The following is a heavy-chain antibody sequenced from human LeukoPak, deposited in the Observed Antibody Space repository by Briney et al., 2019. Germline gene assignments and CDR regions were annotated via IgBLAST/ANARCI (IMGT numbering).Heavy chain of an antibody. Sequence: GGSLRLSCVASGFTFNNYGIHRVRQAPGKGLEWVAVIWYDGSNKYYADSVKGRFTISRDNSKNTVYLEMNSLRVEDTAVYYCAKDYSGTYFDYWGQGTLVTVSS. CDR2: IWYDGSNK. V-gene: IGHV3-33*06. D-gene: IGHD1-26*01. CDR3: AKDYSGTYFDY. CDR1: GFTFNNYG. J-gene: IGHJ4*02.